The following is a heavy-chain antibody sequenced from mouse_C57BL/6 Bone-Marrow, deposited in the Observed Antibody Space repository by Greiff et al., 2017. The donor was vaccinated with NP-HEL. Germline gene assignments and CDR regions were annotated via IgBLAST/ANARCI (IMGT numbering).Heavy chain of an antibody. J-gene: IGHJ4*01. D-gene: IGHD2-3*01. V-gene: IGHV1-64*01. CDR3: AINDGYSGNYAVDY. CDR2: IHPNSGST. CDR1: GYTFTSYW. Sequence: VQLQQPGAELVKPGASVKLSCKASGYTFTSYWMHWVKQRPGQGLEWIGMIHPNSGSTNYNEKFKSKATLTVDKSSSTAYMQLSSLTSEDSAVYYCAINDGYSGNYAVDYWGQGTSVTVSS.